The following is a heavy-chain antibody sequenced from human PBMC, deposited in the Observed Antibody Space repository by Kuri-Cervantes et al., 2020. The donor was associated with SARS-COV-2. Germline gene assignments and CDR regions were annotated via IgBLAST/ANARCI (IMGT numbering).Heavy chain of an antibody. Sequence: SETLSLTCTVSGGSISSYYWSWIRQPPGKGLEWIGEINHSGSTNYNPSLKSRVTISVDTSKNQFSLKLSSVTAADTAVYYCASLSPYEWLRFMDPFYYYYGMDVWGQGTTVTVSS. CDR1: GGSISSYY. D-gene: IGHD5-12*01. CDR3: ASLSPYEWLRFMDPFYYYYGMDV. CDR2: INHSGST. J-gene: IGHJ6*02. V-gene: IGHV4-34*01.